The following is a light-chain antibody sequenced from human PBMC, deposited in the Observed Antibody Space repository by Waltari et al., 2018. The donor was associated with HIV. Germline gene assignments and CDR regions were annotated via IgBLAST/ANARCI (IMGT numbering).Light chain of an antibody. CDR3: QVWDSTIDHVL. J-gene: IGLJ2*01. CDR1: KIERKS. V-gene: IGLV3-21*04. Sequence: SSVLTQPPSVSVAPGKTATITCGGKKIERKSVHWYQQKPGQAPVLVICYDSDRPPGIPVRFSGSKSGNTATLTISRVGVGDEADYYCQVWDSTIDHVLFGGGTKLTVL. CDR2: YDS.